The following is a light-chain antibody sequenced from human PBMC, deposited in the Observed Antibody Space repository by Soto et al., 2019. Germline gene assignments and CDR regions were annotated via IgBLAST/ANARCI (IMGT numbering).Light chain of an antibody. CDR2: AAS. Sequence: DIQLTQSPSFLSPSIGEIVTIKCRASQVISTSLAWYQVKPGKAPKLLIYAASTLESGVPSRFSATVSGTEFSLTITSLQPEDFATYYCQQLFDSPITFGQGTRLEIK. CDR3: QQLFDSPIT. J-gene: IGKJ5*01. CDR1: QVISTS. V-gene: IGKV1-9*01.